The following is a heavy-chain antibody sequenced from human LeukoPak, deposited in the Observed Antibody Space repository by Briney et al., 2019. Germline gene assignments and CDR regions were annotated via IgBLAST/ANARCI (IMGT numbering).Heavy chain of an antibody. CDR2: INPSGGDP. CDR3: ARLRWEITHYWYFDL. Sequence: PGGSLRLSCAAPGFTFNNFPMSWVRQAPGKGLEWVSAINPSGGDPYFPDSVRGRFTISRDNSKNTVYLQMDSLRVEDTAVYYCARLRWEITHYWYFDLWGRGALVTVSS. J-gene: IGHJ2*01. D-gene: IGHD4-23*01. V-gene: IGHV3-23*01. CDR1: GFTFNNFP.